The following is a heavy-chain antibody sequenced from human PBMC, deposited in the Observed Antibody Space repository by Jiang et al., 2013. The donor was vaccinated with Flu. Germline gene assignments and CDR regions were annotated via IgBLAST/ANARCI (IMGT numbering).Heavy chain of an antibody. J-gene: IGHJ6*02. Sequence: GPGLVKPSETLSLTCTVSGGSISSYYWSWIRQPPGKGLEWIGYIYYSGSTNYNPSLKSRVTISVDTSKNQFSLKLSSVTAADTAVYYCARSGPHPYCGGDCYWGYYYGMDVWGQGTTVTVSS. CDR2: IYYSGST. CDR3: ARSGPHPYCGGDCYWGYYYGMDV. D-gene: IGHD2-21*02. CDR1: GGSISSYY. V-gene: IGHV4-59*01.